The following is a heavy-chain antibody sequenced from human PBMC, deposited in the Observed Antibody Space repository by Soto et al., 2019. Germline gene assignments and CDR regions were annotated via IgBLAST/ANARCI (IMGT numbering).Heavy chain of an antibody. Sequence: GASVKVSCKASGYTFTSYAMHWVRQAPGQRLEWMGWINAGNGNTKYSQKFQGRVTMTRDTSTSTAYMELSSLRSEDTAVYYCAREVYYDFWSGYHAADKPEHGFDPWGQGTLVTVSS. J-gene: IGHJ5*02. CDR2: INAGNGNT. CDR1: GYTFTSYA. D-gene: IGHD3-3*01. CDR3: AREVYYDFWSGYHAADKPEHGFDP. V-gene: IGHV1-3*01.